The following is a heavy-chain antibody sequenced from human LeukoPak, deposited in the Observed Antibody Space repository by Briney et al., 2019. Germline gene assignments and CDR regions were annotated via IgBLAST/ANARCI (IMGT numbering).Heavy chain of an antibody. J-gene: IGHJ6*03. CDR2: IRYDGSNK. CDR3: AKDRGYDLYYYYYYMDV. V-gene: IGHV3-30*02. Sequence: GGSLRLSCAASGFTFSSYAMSWVRQAPGKGLEWVAFIRYDGSNKYYADSVKGRFTISRDNSKNTLYLQMNSLRAEDTAVYHCAKDRGYDLYYYYYYMDVWGKGTTVTVSS. CDR1: GFTFSSYA. D-gene: IGHD5-12*01.